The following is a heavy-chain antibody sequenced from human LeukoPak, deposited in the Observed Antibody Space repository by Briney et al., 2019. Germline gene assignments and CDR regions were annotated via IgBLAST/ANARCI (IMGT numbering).Heavy chain of an antibody. D-gene: IGHD3-22*01. CDR1: GGSFSGYY. J-gene: IGHJ4*02. V-gene: IGHV4-34*01. CDR3: AGDFPPQDYDSSGYYSDY. Sequence: SETLSLTCAVYGGSFSGYYWSWIRQPPGKGLEWIGEINHSGSTNYNPSLKSRVTISVDTSKNQFSLKLSSVTAADTAVYYCAGDFPPQDYDSSGYYSDYWGQGTLVTVSS. CDR2: INHSGST.